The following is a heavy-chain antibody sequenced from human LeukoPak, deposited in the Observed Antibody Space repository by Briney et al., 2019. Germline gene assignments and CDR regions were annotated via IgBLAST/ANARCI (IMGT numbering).Heavy chain of an antibody. D-gene: IGHD4-17*01. CDR2: INHSGST. CDR3: ARGTTVTTPYYFDY. J-gene: IGHJ4*02. CDR1: GGSFSGYY. Sequence: SESLSLTCAVYGGSFSGYYWSWIRQPPRKGMEWVGEINHSGSTNYNPSLKSRVTISVDTSKNQFSLKLSSVTAADTAVYYCARGTTVTTPYYFDYWGQGTLVTVSS. V-gene: IGHV4-34*01.